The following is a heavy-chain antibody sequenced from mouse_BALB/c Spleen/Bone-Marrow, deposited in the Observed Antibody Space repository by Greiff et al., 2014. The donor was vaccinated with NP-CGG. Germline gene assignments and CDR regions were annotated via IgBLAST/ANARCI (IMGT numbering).Heavy chain of an antibody. J-gene: IGHJ4*01. CDR2: IDPANGNT. V-gene: IGHV14-3*02. CDR1: GFNIKDTY. Sequence: SGAELVKPGASVKLSCTASGFNIKDTYMHWVKQRPEQGLEWIGRIDPANGNTKYDPKFQGKATITADTSSNTAYLQLSSLTSVDTAVYYCATLTTVVDAMDYWGQGTSVTVSS. CDR3: ATLTTVVDAMDY. D-gene: IGHD1-1*01.